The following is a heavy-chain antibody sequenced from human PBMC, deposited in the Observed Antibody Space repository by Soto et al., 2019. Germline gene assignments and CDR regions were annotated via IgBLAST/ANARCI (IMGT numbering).Heavy chain of an antibody. CDR1: GGSISGYY. CDR3: ARDSDYGLKN. Sequence: TCNLSGGSISGYYWSWIRQPPGKGLEWIGYIYYSGTTNLNPSLRSRVTMSVDTSKNQFSLQMSSVTAADTAVYYCARDSDYGLKNWGQGTLVTVSS. D-gene: IGHD4-17*01. J-gene: IGHJ4*02. CDR2: IYYSGTT. V-gene: IGHV4-59*01.